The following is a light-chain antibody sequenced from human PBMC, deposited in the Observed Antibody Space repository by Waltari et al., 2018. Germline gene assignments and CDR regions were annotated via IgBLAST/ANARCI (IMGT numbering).Light chain of an antibody. CDR3: GGWDDSLNGWV. Sequence: QSVMTQPPSASGTPGQRVTISCSGSNSNIGNNHVYWYQQLPGAAPRLLIYRNTQRPSGVPDRCSVSKSGTSASLAISGLRSEDEGDYYCGGWDDSLNGWVFGGGTKLTVL. CDR1: NSNIGNNH. V-gene: IGLV1-47*01. CDR2: RNT. J-gene: IGLJ3*02.